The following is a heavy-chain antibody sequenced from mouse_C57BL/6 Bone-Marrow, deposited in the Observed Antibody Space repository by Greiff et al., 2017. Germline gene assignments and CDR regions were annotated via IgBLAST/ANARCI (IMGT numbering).Heavy chain of an antibody. V-gene: IGHV1-80*01. D-gene: IGHD1-1*01. J-gene: IGHJ2*01. Sequence: QVQLQQSGAELVKPGASVKISCKASGYAFSSYWMNWVKQRPGKGLEWIGQIYPGDGDTNYNGKFKGKATLTADKSSSTAYMQLSSLTSEDSAVYYCARSLYYYGSSIDYWGQGTTLTVSS. CDR2: IYPGDGDT. CDR3: ARSLYYYGSSIDY. CDR1: GYAFSSYW.